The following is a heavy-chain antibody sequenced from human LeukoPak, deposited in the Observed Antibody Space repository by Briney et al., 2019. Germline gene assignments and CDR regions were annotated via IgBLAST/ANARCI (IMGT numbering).Heavy chain of an antibody. D-gene: IGHD3-10*01. CDR3: ARRSPGVVFYY. CDR1: GGSFSGYY. V-gene: IGHV4-34*01. CDR2: IYYSGST. J-gene: IGHJ4*02. Sequence: SETLSLTCAVYGGSFSGYYWSWIRQPPGKGLEWIGNIYYSGSTYYNPSLKSRVTISVDTSKNQFSLKLSSVTAADTAVYYCARRSPGVVFYYWGQGTLVTVSS.